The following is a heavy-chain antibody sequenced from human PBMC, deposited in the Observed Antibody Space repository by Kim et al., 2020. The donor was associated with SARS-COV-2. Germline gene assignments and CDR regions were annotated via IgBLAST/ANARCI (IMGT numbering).Heavy chain of an antibody. CDR2: INHSGST. V-gene: IGHV4-34*01. Sequence: SETLSLTCAVYGGSFSGYYWSWIRQPPGKGLEWIGEINHSGSTNYNPSLKSRVTISVDTSKNQFSLKLSSVTATDTAVYYCAREAWVPYSNYDRFDYWG. D-gene: IGHD4-4*01. J-gene: IGHJ4*01. CDR3: AREAWVPYSNYDRFDY. CDR1: GGSFSGYY.